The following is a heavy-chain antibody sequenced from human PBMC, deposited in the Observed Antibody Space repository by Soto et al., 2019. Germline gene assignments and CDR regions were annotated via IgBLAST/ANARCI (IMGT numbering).Heavy chain of an antibody. CDR3: TRVDYDFWSGYPALYYYGMDV. J-gene: IGHJ6*02. V-gene: IGHV3-7*03. CDR2: IKQDGNDT. CDR1: GFTFSSYW. Sequence: PGGSLRLSCAASGFTFSSYWMAWVRQAPGKGLEWVADIKQDGNDTYYVDSVKGRFTISRDNAENSVYLQMNSLRAEDTAVYYCTRVDYDFWSGYPALYYYGMDVWGQGTTVTVSS. D-gene: IGHD3-3*01.